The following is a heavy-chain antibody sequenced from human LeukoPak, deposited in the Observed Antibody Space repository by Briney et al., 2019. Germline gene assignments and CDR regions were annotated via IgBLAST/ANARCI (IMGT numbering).Heavy chain of an antibody. D-gene: IGHD3-22*01. CDR2: ISSSSSYI. V-gene: IGHV3-21*01. J-gene: IGHJ4*02. Sequence: GGSLRLSCAASGFTFSSYGMHWVRQAPGKGLEWVSSISSSSSYIYYADSVKGQFTISRDNAKNSLYLQMNSLRAEDTAVYYCARGAHYYYDSSGYSYGDDYWGQGTLVTVSS. CDR3: ARGAHYYYDSSGYSYGDDY. CDR1: GFTFSSYG.